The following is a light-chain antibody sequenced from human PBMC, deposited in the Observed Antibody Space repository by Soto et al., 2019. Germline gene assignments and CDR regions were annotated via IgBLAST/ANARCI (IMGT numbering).Light chain of an antibody. Sequence: EIVLTQSPATLSLSPGERATLSCWASQSVSTYLAWYQQKPGQAPRLLISDASNRATGIPARFSGSGSGTDFTLTISSLEPEDSAVYYCQQRYNKRLTFGGGTRVEIK. CDR1: QSVSTY. J-gene: IGKJ4*01. CDR2: DAS. V-gene: IGKV3-11*01. CDR3: QQRYNKRLT.